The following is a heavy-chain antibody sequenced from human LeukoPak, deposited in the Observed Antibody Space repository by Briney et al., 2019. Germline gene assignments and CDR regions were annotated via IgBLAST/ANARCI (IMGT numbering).Heavy chain of an antibody. Sequence: SETLSLTCAVYGGSFSGYFCIWIRQPPGKGLEWIGEINHSGRSNYNPSLKRRVTISVDTSKNQFSLKLSSVTAADTAVYYCARLGGYTSRLDYWGQGTLVTVSS. V-gene: IGHV4-34*01. CDR3: ARLGGYTSRLDY. D-gene: IGHD5-18*01. J-gene: IGHJ4*02. CDR2: INHSGRS. CDR1: GGSFSGYF.